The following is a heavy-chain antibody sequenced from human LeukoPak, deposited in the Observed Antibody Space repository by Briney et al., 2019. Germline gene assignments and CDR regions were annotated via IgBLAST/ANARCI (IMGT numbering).Heavy chain of an antibody. CDR2: IYYSGST. J-gene: IGHJ4*02. CDR3: AREDVWFGSYYFDY. Sequence: SETLSLTCTVSGGSVTSGNYHWTWIRQPPGKGLEWVGYIYYSGSTNYNPSLKSRVTISVDTSKNQFSLKLSSVTAADTAVYYCAREDVWFGSYYFDYWGQGTLVTVSS. CDR1: GGSVTSGNYH. V-gene: IGHV4-61*01. D-gene: IGHD3-10*01.